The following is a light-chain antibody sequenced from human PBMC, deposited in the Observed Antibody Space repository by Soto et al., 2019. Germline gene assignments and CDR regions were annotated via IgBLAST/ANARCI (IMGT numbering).Light chain of an antibody. V-gene: IGLV2-14*01. CDR3: CSYTDIALDVV. CDR1: SSDSGDYDY. CDR2: DVT. Sequence: QSVLTQPASVSGSPGQSITISCTGTSSDSGDYDYVSWYQHLPGKAPKLLIFDVTHRPSGVSDRFSGSKSGNTASLTISGVRPEDEADYYCCSYTDIALDVVSGGGTKLTVL. J-gene: IGLJ2*01.